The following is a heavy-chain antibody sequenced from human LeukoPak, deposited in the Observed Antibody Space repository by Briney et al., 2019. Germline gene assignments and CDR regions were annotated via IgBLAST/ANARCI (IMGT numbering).Heavy chain of an antibody. CDR3: VTGAHGDY. J-gene: IGHJ4*02. CDR1: GLTFSRYW. V-gene: IGHV3-7*01. CDR2: INQDGSQK. Sequence: GGSLRLSCAASGLTFSRYWMSWVRQAPGKGLEWVADINQDGSQKNYADSVKGRFTISRDNAKNSLYLQMNSLRAEDTAVYYSVTGAHGDYWGEGTLVSVSS.